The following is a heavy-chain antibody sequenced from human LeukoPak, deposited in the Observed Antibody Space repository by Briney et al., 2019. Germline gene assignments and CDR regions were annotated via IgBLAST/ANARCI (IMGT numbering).Heavy chain of an antibody. CDR3: ARVYSGTHYDRDF. CDR2: ISSSGNLI. V-gene: IGHV3-11*04. D-gene: IGHD1-26*01. CDR1: GFTFTHYY. Sequence: PGGSLRLSCAPSGFTFTHYYMGWLRQPPGKALDWVAYISSSGNLIHYADVVKGRFTISRDDGKKSIYLEMNGLRVEDTALYFCARVYSGTHYDRDFWGQGTLVTVSS. J-gene: IGHJ4*02.